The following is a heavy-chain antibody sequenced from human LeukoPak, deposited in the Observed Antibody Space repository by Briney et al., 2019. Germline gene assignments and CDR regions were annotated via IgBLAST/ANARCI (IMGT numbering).Heavy chain of an antibody. J-gene: IGHJ4*02. CDR2: INQDGTEK. D-gene: IGHD3-10*01. CDR1: GFTFATYW. CDR3: VKVAKYYYGSETYYFFEH. V-gene: IGHV3-7*01. Sequence: GESLRLSCAASGFTFATYWMAWVRQFPGKGLEWVANINQDGTEKYSVDSVKGRFTISRDNAKNSLYLQMNSLRVEDTAIYYCVKVAKYYYGSETYYFFEHWGQGTPVTASS.